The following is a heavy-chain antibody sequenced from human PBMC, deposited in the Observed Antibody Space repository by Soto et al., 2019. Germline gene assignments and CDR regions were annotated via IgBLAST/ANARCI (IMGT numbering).Heavy chain of an antibody. V-gene: IGHV1-18*01. CDR3: ARELKRAFDI. CDR2: ISAYNGNT. Sequence: GASVKVSCKASGGTFSSYTISWVRQAPGQGLEWMGWISAYNGNTNYAQKLQGRVTMTTDTSTSTAYMELRSLRSDDTAVYYCARELKRAFDIWGQGTMVTVSS. CDR1: GGTFSSYT. J-gene: IGHJ3*02.